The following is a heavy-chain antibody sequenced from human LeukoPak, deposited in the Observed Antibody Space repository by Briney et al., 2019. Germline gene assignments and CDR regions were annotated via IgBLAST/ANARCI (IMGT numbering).Heavy chain of an antibody. CDR1: GFTFSTYA. Sequence: GRSLRLSCAASGFTFSTYAIHWVRQAPGKGLEGVAVIWFDGSEQYYADSVKGRFIISRDNSKSTSNLQLNSLRAEDTAAYYCAREGDSRWGELSPWGQGTLVTVSS. CDR3: AREGDSRWGELSP. D-gene: IGHD3-16*02. J-gene: IGHJ1*01. V-gene: IGHV3-33*01. CDR2: IWFDGSEQ.